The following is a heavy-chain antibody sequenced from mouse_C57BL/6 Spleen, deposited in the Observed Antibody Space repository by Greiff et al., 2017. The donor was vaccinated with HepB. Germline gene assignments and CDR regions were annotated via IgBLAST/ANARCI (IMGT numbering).Heavy chain of an antibody. CDR1: GFNIKDYY. J-gene: IGHJ3*01. V-gene: IGHV14-2*01. Sequence: VQLKESGAELVKPGASVKLSCTASGFNIKDYYMHWVKQRTEQGLEWIGRIDPEDGETKYAPKFQGKATITADTSSNTAYLQLSSLTSEDTAVYYCAPIYGSSQAWFAYWGQGTLVTVSA. CDR3: APIYGSSQAWFAY. CDR2: IDPEDGET. D-gene: IGHD1-1*01.